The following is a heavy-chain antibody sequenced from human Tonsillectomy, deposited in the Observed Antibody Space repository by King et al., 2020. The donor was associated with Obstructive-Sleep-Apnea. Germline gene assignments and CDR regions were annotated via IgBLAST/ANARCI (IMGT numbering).Heavy chain of an antibody. CDR3: AKDLFQLPGEY. CDR2: ISYDGSNE. D-gene: IGHD2-2*01. V-gene: IGHV3-30*18. Sequence: VQLVESGGSVVQPGRSLRLSCAASGFTFSSYGMHWVRQAPGKGLEWLAVISYDGSNEYYADSVMGRFTVSRDNSKNTLYLEMNSLRVEDTAVYYCAKDLFQLPGEYWGQGTLVTVSS. CDR1: GFTFSSYG. J-gene: IGHJ4*02.